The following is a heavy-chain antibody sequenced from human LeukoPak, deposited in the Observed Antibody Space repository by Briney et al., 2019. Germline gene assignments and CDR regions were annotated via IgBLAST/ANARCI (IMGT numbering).Heavy chain of an antibody. CDR2: IYYSGST. D-gene: IGHD5-24*01. CDR3: ARGEMATILRRYYYYGMDV. CDR1: GGSISSYY. J-gene: IGHJ6*02. V-gene: IGHV4-59*01. Sequence: SETLSLTCTVSGGSISSYYWSWIRQPPGKGLEWIGYIYYSGSTNYNPSLKSRVTISVDTSKNQFSLKLSSVTAADTAVYYCARGEMATILRRYYYYGMDVWGQGTTVTVSS.